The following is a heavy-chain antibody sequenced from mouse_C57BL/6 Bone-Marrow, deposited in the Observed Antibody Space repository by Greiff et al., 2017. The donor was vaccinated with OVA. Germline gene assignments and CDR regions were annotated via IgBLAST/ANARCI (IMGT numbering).Heavy chain of an antibody. Sequence: VQLRQSGAELVKPGASVKLSCKASGYTFTSYWMQWVKQRPGQGLEWIGEIDPSDSYTNYKQKFKGKATLTVDTSSSTDYMQLSSLTSEDSAVYYCASAVFAYWGQGTLVTVSA. V-gene: IGHV1-50*01. CDR1: GYTFTSYW. CDR3: ASAVFAY. CDR2: IDPSDSYT. J-gene: IGHJ3*01.